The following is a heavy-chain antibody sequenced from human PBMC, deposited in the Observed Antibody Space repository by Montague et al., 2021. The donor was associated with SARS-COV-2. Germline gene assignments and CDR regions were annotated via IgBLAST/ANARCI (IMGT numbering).Heavy chain of an antibody. CDR2: ISYDGSNK. CDR3: AKDLGDGSWLDYFDY. Sequence: PLRLSCAASGFTFNNYGMYWVRQAPGKGLEWVAVISYDGSNKYYADSVKGRFTISRDNSNNTLYLQMNSLRAEDTAVYYCAKDLGDGSWLDYFDYWGQGTLVTVSS. D-gene: IGHD6-13*01. J-gene: IGHJ4*02. CDR1: GFTFNNYG. V-gene: IGHV3-30*18.